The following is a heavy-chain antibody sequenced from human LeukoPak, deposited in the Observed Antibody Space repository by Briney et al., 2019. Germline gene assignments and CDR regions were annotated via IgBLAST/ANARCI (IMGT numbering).Heavy chain of an antibody. CDR2: ISAYNCNP. D-gene: IGHD3-9*01. CDR1: LCTFLSYG. J-gene: IGHJ5*02. V-gene: IGHV1-18*01. Sequence: AVPVSRLGSLCTFLSYGIRELRQAPGQGGDGVGWISAYNCNPHHAQKLQGRVTMTTDTSTSTAYMELRSLRSDDTAVYYCARGTRALYYDILTGGSSLDPWGQGTLVTVSS. CDR3: ARGTRALYYDILTGGSSLDP.